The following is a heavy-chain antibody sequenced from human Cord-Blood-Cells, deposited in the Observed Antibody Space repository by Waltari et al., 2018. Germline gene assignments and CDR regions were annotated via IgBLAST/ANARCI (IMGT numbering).Heavy chain of an antibody. J-gene: IGHJ4*02. D-gene: IGHD2-2*01. V-gene: IGHV3-30-3*01. CDR2: ISYDGSNK. CDR1: GFTFSSYA. Sequence: QVQLVESGGGVVQPGRSLRLSCAASGFTFSSYARHWVRQAPGKGLEWVAVISYDGSNKYYADSVKGRFTISRDNSKNTLYLQMNSLRAEDTAVYYCARTADIVVVPAAIDYWGQGTLVTVSS. CDR3: ARTADIVVVPAAIDY.